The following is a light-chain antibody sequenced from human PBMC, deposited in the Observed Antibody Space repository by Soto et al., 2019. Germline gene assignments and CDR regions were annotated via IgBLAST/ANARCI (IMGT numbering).Light chain of an antibody. J-gene: IGLJ1*01. CDR3: QPYDSSLSASYV. V-gene: IGLV1-40*01. CDR1: TYTMGAGCE. Sequence: QALPTLPGCLSPAPRQRLPISCTGRTYTMGAGCEVHWYQHLPGKAPKLLIYGNTNRPSGVPDRCSGSKSATSASLAITGLQAEDEADYYCQPYDSSLSASYVFGGGTKVTVL. CDR2: GNT.